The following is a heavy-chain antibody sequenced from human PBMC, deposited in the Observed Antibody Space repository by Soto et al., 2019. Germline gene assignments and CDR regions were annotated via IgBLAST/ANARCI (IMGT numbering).Heavy chain of an antibody. J-gene: IGHJ6*02. Sequence: ASVKVSCKASGYTFTSYDINWVRQATGQGLEWMGRMNPNSGNTGYAQKFQGRVTMTRNTSISTAYMELSSLRSEDTAVYYCARGQGSSWYFGSYYYYGMDVWGQGTTVTVSS. CDR3: ARGQGSSWYFGSYYYYGMDV. V-gene: IGHV1-8*01. D-gene: IGHD6-13*01. CDR1: GYTFTSYD. CDR2: MNPNSGNT.